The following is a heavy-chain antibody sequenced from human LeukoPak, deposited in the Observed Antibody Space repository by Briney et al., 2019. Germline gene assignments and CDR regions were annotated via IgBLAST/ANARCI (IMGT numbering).Heavy chain of an antibody. D-gene: IGHD2-15*01. CDR2: INPSGGST. Sequence: VSVKVSCKASGYTFTSYYMHWVRQAPGQGLEWMGIINPSGGSTSYAQKFQGRVTMTRDTSTSTVYMELSSLRSEDTAVYYCARGGGVYCSGGSCYPEPNWFDPWGQGTLVTVSS. V-gene: IGHV1-46*01. CDR1: GYTFTSYY. CDR3: ARGGGVYCSGGSCYPEPNWFDP. J-gene: IGHJ5*02.